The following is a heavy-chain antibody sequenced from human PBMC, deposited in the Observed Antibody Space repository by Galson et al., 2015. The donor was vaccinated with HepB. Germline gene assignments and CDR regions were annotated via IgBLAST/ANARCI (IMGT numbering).Heavy chain of an antibody. Sequence: SLRLSCAASGFTFSTYAMSWVRQAPGKGLEWVSAVSGSDSSDSGTYYADSVKGRFTISRDNSKNTLYLQMNSLRAEDTDVYYWARANSASSRRLFDDWGQGTLVTASS. CDR1: GFTFSTYA. J-gene: IGHJ4*02. V-gene: IGHV3-23*01. CDR3: ARANSASSRRLFDD. CDR2: VSGSDSSDSGT. D-gene: IGHD1-26*01.